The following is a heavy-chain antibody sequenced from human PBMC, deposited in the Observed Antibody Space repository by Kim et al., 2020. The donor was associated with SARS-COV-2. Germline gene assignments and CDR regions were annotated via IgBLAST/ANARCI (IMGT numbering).Heavy chain of an antibody. CDR2: ISSSSSTI. CDR3: ARDKDLGSPYYYYYGMDV. D-gene: IGHD2-15*01. V-gene: IGHV3-48*02. CDR1: RFTFSSYS. Sequence: GGSLRLSCAASRFTFSSYSMNWVRQAPGKGLEWVSYISSSSSTIYYADSVKGRFTISRDNAKNSLYLQMNSLRDEDTAVYYCARDKDLGSPYYYYYGMDVWDQGATVTVSS. J-gene: IGHJ6*02.